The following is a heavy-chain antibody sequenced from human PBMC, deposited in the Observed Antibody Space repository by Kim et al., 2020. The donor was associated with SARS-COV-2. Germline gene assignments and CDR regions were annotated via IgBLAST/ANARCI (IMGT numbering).Heavy chain of an antibody. CDR3: ARRAIWSGDVRAEYYFYAMDV. CDR2: IYYTGST. CDR1: GGSISKYF. V-gene: IGHV4-59*08. D-gene: IGHD3-10*01. Sequence: SETLSLTCTVSGGSISKYFWSWIRQPPGKGLEWIGFIYYTGSTKYNPSLKSRVTMSVDTSKNQISLKLRSVTAADTAVYYCARRAIWSGDVRAEYYFYAMDVWGQETTVTVAS. J-gene: IGHJ6*02.